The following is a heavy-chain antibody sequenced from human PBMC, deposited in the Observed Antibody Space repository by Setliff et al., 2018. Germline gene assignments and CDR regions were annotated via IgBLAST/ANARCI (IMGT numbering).Heavy chain of an antibody. V-gene: IGHV3-23*01. J-gene: IGHJ4*02. Sequence: GGSLSLSCAASGFTFTTYAMAWVRQAPGKGLEWVSIISGDSSFTNSADSVRGRATIFRDSSCNNVYLHMNSLTAADSAMYYCAKAGGSGFGMDYLDSWGQGTLVTVSS. D-gene: IGHD3-3*01. CDR2: ISGDSSFT. CDR1: GFTFTTYA. CDR3: AKAGGSGFGMDYLDS.